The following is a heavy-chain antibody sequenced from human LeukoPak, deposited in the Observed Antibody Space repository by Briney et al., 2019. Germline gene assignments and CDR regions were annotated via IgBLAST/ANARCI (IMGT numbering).Heavy chain of an antibody. D-gene: IGHD3-10*01. Sequence: ASVKVSCKVSGYTLTELSMHWVRQAPGKGLEWMGGFDPEDGETIYAQKFQGRVTMTEDTSTDTAYMELSSLRSEDTAVYYCATDRWFGESLMTYYFDYWGQGTLVTVSS. J-gene: IGHJ4*02. CDR3: ATDRWFGESLMTYYFDY. CDR2: FDPEDGET. V-gene: IGHV1-24*01. CDR1: GYTLTELS.